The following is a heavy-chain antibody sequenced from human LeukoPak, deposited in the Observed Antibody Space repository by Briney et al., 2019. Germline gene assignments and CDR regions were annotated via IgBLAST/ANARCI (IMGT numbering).Heavy chain of an antibody. J-gene: IGHJ4*02. CDR2: ISDSGGST. V-gene: IGHV3-23*01. D-gene: IGHD3-3*01. Sequence: GGSLRVSCAASGFTFSTYAMSWVRQAPGKGLDWVSTISDSGGSTYYADSVKGRFTISRDNSKNTLYLQMNSLRVEDTAIYYCAKSRYDFWSGGDYWGQGTLVTVSS. CDR3: AKSRYDFWSGGDY. CDR1: GFTFSTYA.